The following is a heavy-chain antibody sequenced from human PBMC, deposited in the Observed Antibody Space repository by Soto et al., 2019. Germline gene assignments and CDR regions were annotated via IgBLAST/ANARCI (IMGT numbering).Heavy chain of an antibody. Sequence: QVQLVQSGGEVKKPGASVRISCRASGYTFTNHYIHWVRQAPGQGLEWMGIINHSVGSTSYARQFQGRGTRTSYTSTNSVYMDLSSLTSEDTALNFCARGLRQPSAIGRFSDYYMDLWGTGNTVTVSS. CDR3: ARGLRQPSAIGRFSDYYMDL. CDR1: GYTFTNHY. V-gene: IGHV1-46*03. D-gene: IGHD2-2*02. J-gene: IGHJ6*03. CDR2: INHSVGST.